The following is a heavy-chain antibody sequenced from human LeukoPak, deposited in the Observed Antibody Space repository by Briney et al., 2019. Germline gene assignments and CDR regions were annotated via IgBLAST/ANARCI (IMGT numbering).Heavy chain of an antibody. Sequence: PGGSLRLSCAASGFTFSSYWMHWVRHAPGKGLVWVSRINSDGSNTNYADSVKGRFTISRDNAKNTLYLQMNSLRAEDTAVYYCAKGTGECSSTSCYEHPYYFDYWGQGTLVTVSS. V-gene: IGHV3-74*01. CDR1: GFTFSSYW. J-gene: IGHJ4*02. CDR2: INSDGSNT. CDR3: AKGTGECSSTSCYEHPYYFDY. D-gene: IGHD2-2*01.